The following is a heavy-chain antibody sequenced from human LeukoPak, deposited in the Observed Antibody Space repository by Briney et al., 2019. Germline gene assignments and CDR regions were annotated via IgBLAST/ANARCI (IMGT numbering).Heavy chain of an antibody. Sequence: GGSLRLSCAASRFIFSSNSMNWVRQAPGKGLEWVSSISSSSRYIYYADSVKGRFSISRDNAKNSLYLQMNSLRAEDTAVYYCARGRSSILDYWGQGTLVTVSS. D-gene: IGHD1-26*01. CDR2: ISSSSRYI. CDR1: RFIFSSNS. CDR3: ARGRSSILDY. J-gene: IGHJ4*02. V-gene: IGHV3-21*01.